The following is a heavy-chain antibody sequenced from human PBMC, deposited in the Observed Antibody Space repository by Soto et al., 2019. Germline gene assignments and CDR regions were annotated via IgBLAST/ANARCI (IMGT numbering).Heavy chain of an antibody. J-gene: IGHJ4*02. CDR1: GFTFSSYA. CDR2: ISYDGSNK. CDR3: ASNRWIDY. D-gene: IGHD5-12*01. V-gene: IGHV3-30-3*01. Sequence: QVQLVESGGGVVQPGRSLRLSCAASGFTFSSYAMHWVRQAPGKGLEWVAVISYDGSNKYYADSVKGRFPISRDNSKNTLYLQMTSLRAEDTAVYYCASNRWIDYWGQGTLVTVSS.